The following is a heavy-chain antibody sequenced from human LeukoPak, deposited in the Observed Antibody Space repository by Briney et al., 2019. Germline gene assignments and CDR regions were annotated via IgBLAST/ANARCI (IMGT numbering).Heavy chain of an antibody. CDR3: ARQTGSGLFILP. CDR1: GVSISSSNSY. J-gene: IGHJ4*02. Sequence: SETLSLTCTVSGVSISSSNSYWGWIRQPPGKGLEWIGSIYYSGNTYYNASLESQVSISIDTSKNQFSLRLTSVTAADTAVYYCARQTGSGLFILPGGQGTLVTVSS. V-gene: IGHV4-39*01. D-gene: IGHD3/OR15-3a*01. CDR2: IYYSGNT.